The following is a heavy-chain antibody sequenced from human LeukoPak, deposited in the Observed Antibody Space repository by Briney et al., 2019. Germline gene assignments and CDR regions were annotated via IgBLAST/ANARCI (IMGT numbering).Heavy chain of an antibody. CDR1: GGSISSYY. V-gene: IGHV4-59*01. CDR2: IYYSGST. D-gene: IGHD4-11*01. J-gene: IGHJ3*02. Sequence: PSETLSLTCTVSGGSISSYYWSWIRQPPGKGLEWIGYIYYSGSTNYNPSLKSRVTISVDTSKNQFSLKLSSVTAVDTAVYYCARISNDAFDIWGQGTMVTVSS. CDR3: ARISNDAFDI.